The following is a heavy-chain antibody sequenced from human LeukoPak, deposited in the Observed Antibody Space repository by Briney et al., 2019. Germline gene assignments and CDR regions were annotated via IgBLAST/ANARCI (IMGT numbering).Heavy chain of an antibody. J-gene: IGHJ5*02. CDR1: GGSISRYY. Sequence: SETLSLTCTVSGGSISRYYWSWIRQPPGKGLEWIGYKDYSGSTNYNRSLKSRVTISVDTSKNQFSLKLSSVTAADTAVYYCARRGRYYYDSSGSKRSWFDPWGQGTLVTVSS. V-gene: IGHV4-59*12. D-gene: IGHD3-22*01. CDR2: KDYSGST. CDR3: ARRGRYYYDSSGSKRSWFDP.